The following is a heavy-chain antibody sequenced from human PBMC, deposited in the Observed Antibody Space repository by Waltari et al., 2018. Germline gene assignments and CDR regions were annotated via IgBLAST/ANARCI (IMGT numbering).Heavy chain of an antibody. D-gene: IGHD3-3*01. Sequence: QVQLVQSGAEVKKPGASVKVSCKASGYTFTSYGISWVRQAPGQGLEWMGWISAYNGNTNYAQKLQGRVTMTTDTSTSTAYMELRSLRSDDTAVYYCARDQGITIFGVGLGEWFDPWGQGTLVTVSS. CDR1: GYTFTSYG. J-gene: IGHJ5*02. V-gene: IGHV1-18*01. CDR3: ARDQGITIFGVGLGEWFDP. CDR2: ISAYNGNT.